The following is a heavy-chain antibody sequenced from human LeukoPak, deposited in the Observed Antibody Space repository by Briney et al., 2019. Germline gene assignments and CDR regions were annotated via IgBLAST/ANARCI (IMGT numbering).Heavy chain of an antibody. CDR2: IIPIFGTA. CDR1: GGTFSSYA. Sequence: SVKVSCKASGGTFSSYAISWVRQAPGQGLEWMGGIIPIFGTANYAQKFQGRVTITTDESTSTAYMELSSLRSEDTAVYYCARGRITAAGYYYYYGMDVWGQGTTVTVSS. V-gene: IGHV1-69*05. J-gene: IGHJ6*02. CDR3: ARGRITAAGYYYYYGMDV. D-gene: IGHD6-13*01.